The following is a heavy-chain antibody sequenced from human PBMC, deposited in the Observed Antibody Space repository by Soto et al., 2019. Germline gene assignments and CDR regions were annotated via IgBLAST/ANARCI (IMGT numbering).Heavy chain of an antibody. CDR1: GGAFSSYS. V-gene: IGHV1-69*01. Sequence: QVQLVQSGAEVKKPGSSVKVSCKASGGAFSSYSINWVRQAPRQGLEWMGEIIPIFGTANYAQKFQGRVTITADESTSTAYIELSSLRSEDTAVYYCAKDGGKHSGGMDYWGQGTLVTVSS. D-gene: IGHD3-16*01. J-gene: IGHJ4*02. CDR3: AKDGGKHSGGMDY. CDR2: IIPIFGTA.